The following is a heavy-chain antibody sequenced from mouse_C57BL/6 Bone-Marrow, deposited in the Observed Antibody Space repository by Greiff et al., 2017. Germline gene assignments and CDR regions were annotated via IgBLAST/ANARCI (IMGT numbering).Heavy chain of an antibody. Sequence: EVKLQESGPELVKPGASVKISCKASGYSFTDYNMNWVKQSNGKSLEWIGVINPNYGTTSYNQKFKGKATLTVDQSSSTAYMQLNSLTSEDSAVYYCALVYYGSSYCDYWGQGTTLTVSS. CDR2: INPNYGTT. J-gene: IGHJ2*01. CDR3: ALVYYGSSYCDY. D-gene: IGHD1-1*01. V-gene: IGHV1-39*01. CDR1: GYSFTDYN.